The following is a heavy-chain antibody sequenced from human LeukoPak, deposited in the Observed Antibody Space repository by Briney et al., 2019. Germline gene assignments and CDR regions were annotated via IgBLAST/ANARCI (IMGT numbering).Heavy chain of an antibody. Sequence: GGSLRLSCAASGFTFSSYAMHWVRQAPGKGLEWVAVISYDGSNKYYADSVKGRFTISRDNAKNSLYLQMNSLRGEDTAVYYCARGYYDSSGTLDSWGQGTLVTVSS. J-gene: IGHJ4*02. CDR2: ISYDGSNK. D-gene: IGHD3-22*01. V-gene: IGHV3-30*04. CDR1: GFTFSSYA. CDR3: ARGYYDSSGTLDS.